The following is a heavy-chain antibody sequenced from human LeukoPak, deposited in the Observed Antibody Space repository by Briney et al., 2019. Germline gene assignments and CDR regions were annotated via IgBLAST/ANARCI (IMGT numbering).Heavy chain of an antibody. CDR1: GFTFDDYA. V-gene: IGHV3-9*01. CDR2: ISWNSGTI. D-gene: IGHD6-13*01. J-gene: IGHJ4*02. Sequence: PGSSLRLSCAASGFTFDDYAMRWVRPAPGKGLEWGSGISWNSGTISYADTVKGRFTISRDNAKNSLYLQMNTLRAEDTALYYCAKDLAAAGLLYYFDYWGQGTLVTVSS. CDR3: AKDLAAAGLLYYFDY.